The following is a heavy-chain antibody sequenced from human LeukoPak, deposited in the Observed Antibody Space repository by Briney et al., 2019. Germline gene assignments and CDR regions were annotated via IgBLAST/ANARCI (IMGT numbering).Heavy chain of an antibody. D-gene: IGHD1-26*01. CDR2: ISRSGSTK. Sequence: GGTLRLSCAASGFTFSDYYMRWVRQAPGKGLEGVSYISRSGSTKYYADSVKRRFTISRDNAKTSLYLQMNSLRAEDTAVYCGARGSYGCYGAFDYWGQGTLVTVSS. J-gene: IGHJ4*02. CDR3: ARGSYGCYGAFDY. CDR1: GFTFSDYY. V-gene: IGHV3-11*01.